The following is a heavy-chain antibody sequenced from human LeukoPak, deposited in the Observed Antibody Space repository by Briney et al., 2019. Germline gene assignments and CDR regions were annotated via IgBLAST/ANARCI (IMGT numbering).Heavy chain of an antibody. Sequence: SETLSLSCSVSGGSISTYYWSWIRQPAGKGLEWIGRMYTTGGTNYNPSLKSRVTMSVDTSKNQFSLNLTSVTAADTAVYYCGRDGGRTSSDAVEIWGQGTMVVVSS. J-gene: IGHJ3*02. CDR3: GRDGGRTSSDAVEI. CDR2: MYTTGGT. CDR1: GGSISTYY. D-gene: IGHD2-2*01. V-gene: IGHV4-4*07.